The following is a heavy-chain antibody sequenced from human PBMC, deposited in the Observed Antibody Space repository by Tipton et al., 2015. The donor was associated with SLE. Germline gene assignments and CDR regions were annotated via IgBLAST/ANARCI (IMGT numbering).Heavy chain of an antibody. D-gene: IGHD5-12*01. Sequence: AVSGFSVSSNFMSWVRQAPGMGLEWVSGISGSGGSTFYADSVKGRFSISRDNSKNTLYLQMNSLRPQDTAVYYCAKKLTTSGYDWWGQGTLVTVSS. CDR1: GFSVSSNF. J-gene: IGHJ4*02. CDR2: ISGSGGST. V-gene: IGHV3-23*01. CDR3: AKKLTTSGYDW.